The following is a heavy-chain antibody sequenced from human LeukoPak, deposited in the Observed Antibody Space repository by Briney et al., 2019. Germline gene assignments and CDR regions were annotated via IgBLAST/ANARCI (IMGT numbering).Heavy chain of an antibody. CDR3: ATAPPRYTADRYFDY. V-gene: IGHV1-24*01. Sequence: ASVKVSCKVSGYTLTELSMHCVRQAPGKGLEWMGGFDPEDGETIYAQKFQGRVTMTEDTSTDTAYMELSSLRSEDTAMYFCATAPPRYTADRYFDYWGQGTLVTVFS. CDR2: FDPEDGET. CDR1: GYTLTELS. J-gene: IGHJ4*02. D-gene: IGHD6-6*01.